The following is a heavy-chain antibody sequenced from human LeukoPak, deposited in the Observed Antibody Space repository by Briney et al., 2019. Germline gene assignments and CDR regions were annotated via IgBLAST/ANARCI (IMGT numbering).Heavy chain of an antibody. D-gene: IGHD1-14*01. V-gene: IGHV3-30*02. CDR3: VKDNPLDY. CDR2: IRYDGSNK. J-gene: IGHJ4*02. CDR1: GFTFSNYG. Sequence: GGSLRHSCGASGFTFSNYGMLWVRQAPGKGLEWVAFIRYDGSNKLYADSVKGRFTISRDNSKNTLYLHINSLRAEDTAVYYCVKDNPLDYWGQGTLVIVSS.